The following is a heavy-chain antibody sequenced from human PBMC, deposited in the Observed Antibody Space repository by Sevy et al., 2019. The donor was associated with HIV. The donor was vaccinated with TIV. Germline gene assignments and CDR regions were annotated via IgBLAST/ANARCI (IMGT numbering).Heavy chain of an antibody. CDR3: AKKSGYDILTGYSYFDY. CDR2: ISGSGGST. Sequence: GGSLRLSCAASGFTFSSYAMSWVRQAPGKGLEWVSAISGSGGSTYYADSVKGRFTISRDNSKNMLYLQMNSLRAEDTAVYYCAKKSGYDILTGYSYFDYWGQGTLVTVSS. D-gene: IGHD3-9*01. V-gene: IGHV3-23*01. J-gene: IGHJ4*02. CDR1: GFTFSSYA.